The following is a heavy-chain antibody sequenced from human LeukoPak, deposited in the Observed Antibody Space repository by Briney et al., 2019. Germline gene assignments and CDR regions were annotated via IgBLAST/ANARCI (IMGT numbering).Heavy chain of an antibody. J-gene: IGHJ5*02. D-gene: IGHD3-22*01. CDR1: GGSISSGSYY. V-gene: IGHV4-61*02. CDR2: IYTSGST. Sequence: SQTLSLTCTVSGGSISSGSYYWSWIRQPAGKGLEWIGRIYTSGSTNYNPSLKSRVTISVDTSKNQFSLKLSSVTAADTAVYYCARDQTTYYYDSNGYINWFDPWGQGTLVTVSS. CDR3: ARDQTTYYYDSNGYINWFDP.